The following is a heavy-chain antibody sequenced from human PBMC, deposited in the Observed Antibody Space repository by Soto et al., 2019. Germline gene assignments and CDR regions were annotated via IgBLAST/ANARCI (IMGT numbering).Heavy chain of an antibody. J-gene: IGHJ4*02. CDR1: GASISSSSHY. D-gene: IGHD3-16*01. Sequence: PSETLTLTCTVSGASISSSSHYWGWIRQPPGKGLEWIGTIYYPGSTYYNPSLKSRATISVNTYRIEFSLNMTAGTASDTAVYFCASSYPGSLGIFDFWGQRTLGTVSS. CDR2: IYYPGST. CDR3: ASSYPGSLGIFDF. V-gene: IGHV4-39*01.